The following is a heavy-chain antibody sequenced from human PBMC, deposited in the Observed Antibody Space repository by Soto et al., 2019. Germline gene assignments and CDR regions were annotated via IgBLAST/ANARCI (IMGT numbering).Heavy chain of an antibody. CDR2: INPDGSVA. CDR1: GFTFSSSW. CDR3: SRDPGFGAIDY. D-gene: IGHD3-10*01. Sequence: GGSLRLSCAASGFTFSSSWMAWVRQAPGKGLEWVALINPDGSVASYVGSVRGRFIISRDNAQNSLYPQMNSVSAEDTAVYYCSRDPGFGAIDYWGQGTLVTVSS. V-gene: IGHV3-7*01. J-gene: IGHJ4*02.